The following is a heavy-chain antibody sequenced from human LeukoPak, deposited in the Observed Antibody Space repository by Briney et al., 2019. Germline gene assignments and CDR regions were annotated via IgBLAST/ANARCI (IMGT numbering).Heavy chain of an antibody. J-gene: IGHJ4*02. CDR3: ARVRSGYSYGPFDY. CDR2: IYYRGST. Sequence: SETLSLTCTVSGGSISSYYWSWIRQPPGKGLEWIGYIYYRGSTNYNPSLKSRVTISVDTSKNQFSLILSSVTAADTAVCHCARVRSGYSYGPFDYWGQGTLVTVSS. CDR1: GGSISSYY. V-gene: IGHV4-59*01. D-gene: IGHD5-18*01.